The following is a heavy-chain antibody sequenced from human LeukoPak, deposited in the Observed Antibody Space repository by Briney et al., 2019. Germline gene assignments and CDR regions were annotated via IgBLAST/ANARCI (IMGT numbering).Heavy chain of an antibody. V-gene: IGHV4-61*02. CDR1: GGSISSGSYY. CDR3: ASSHYDSSGFDY. CDR2: IYTSGST. Sequence: SETLSLTCTVSGGSISSGSYYWSWIRQPAGKGLEWIGRIYTSGSTHSNPSLKSRVTISVDTSKNQFSLKLSSVTAADTAVYYCASSHYDSSGFDYWGQGTLVTVSS. D-gene: IGHD3-22*01. J-gene: IGHJ4*02.